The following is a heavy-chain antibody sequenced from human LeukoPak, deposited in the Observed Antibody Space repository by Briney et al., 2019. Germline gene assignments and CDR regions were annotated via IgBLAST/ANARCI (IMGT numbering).Heavy chain of an antibody. D-gene: IGHD2-15*01. J-gene: IGHJ5*02. CDR2: INHSGST. CDR3: ARGSLKAVVAATGYRYWFDP. CDR1: GGSFSGYY. V-gene: IGHV4-34*01. Sequence: SETLSLTCAVDGGSFSGYYWSWIRQPPGKGLEWIGEINHSGSTNYNPSLKSRVTISVDTSKNQFSLRLSSVTAADTAVYYCARGSLKAVVAATGYRYWFDPWGQGTLVTVSS.